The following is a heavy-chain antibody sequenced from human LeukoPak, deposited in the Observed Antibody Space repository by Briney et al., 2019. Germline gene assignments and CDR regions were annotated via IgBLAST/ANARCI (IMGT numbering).Heavy chain of an antibody. J-gene: IGHJ6*04. CDR3: ARAPDCSSTSCYYYYGMDV. D-gene: IGHD2-2*01. Sequence: PGGSLRLSCAAAGFTSSDYYMSWIRQAPGKGLEWVSYISSSSSYTNYADSVKGRFTISRDNAKNSLYLQMNSLRAEDTAVYYCARAPDCSSTSCYYYYGMDVWGKGTTVTVSS. CDR2: ISSSSSYT. CDR1: GFTSSDYY. V-gene: IGHV3-11*06.